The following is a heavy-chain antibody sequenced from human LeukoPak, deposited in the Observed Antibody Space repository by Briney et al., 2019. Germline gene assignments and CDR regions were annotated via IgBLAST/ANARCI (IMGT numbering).Heavy chain of an antibody. CDR1: GLSISDSY. Sequence: GGSLRLSCAASGLSISDSYMTWIRQAPGKGLEWITHIISNGRIIKSADSVEGRVTISRDNDKNSLYLQMKSLRAEDTAVYYCTRGTNRWPDHWGQGTLVTVSS. J-gene: IGHJ4*02. V-gene: IGHV3-11*01. D-gene: IGHD4-23*01. CDR2: IISNGRII. CDR3: TRGTNRWPDH.